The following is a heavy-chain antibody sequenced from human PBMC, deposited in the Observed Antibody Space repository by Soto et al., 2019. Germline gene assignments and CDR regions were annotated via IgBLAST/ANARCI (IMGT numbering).Heavy chain of an antibody. J-gene: IGHJ4*02. CDR1: GFTFDDNA. CDR2: INWKSDI. D-gene: IGHD3-16*01. CDR3: AISQDRGGRTTFIN. V-gene: IGHV3-9*01. Sequence: GGSLRLSCAVSGFTFDDNAMHWVRQAPEKGLEWVSGINWKSDIGYADSVKGRFTISRDNAENSRYLQMNSLRAEDTALYYCAISQDRGGRTTFINWGQGTQVTVSS.